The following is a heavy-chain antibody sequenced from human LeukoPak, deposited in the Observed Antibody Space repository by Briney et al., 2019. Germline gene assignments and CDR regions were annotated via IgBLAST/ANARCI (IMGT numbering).Heavy chain of an antibody. V-gene: IGHV3-66*01. CDR2: IYSGGST. J-gene: IGHJ3*02. D-gene: IGHD2-21*01. CDR3: ARAAPDWGDAFDI. CDR1: GFTVSSNY. Sequence: HPGGSLRLSCAASGFTVSSNYMSWVRQAPGKGLEWVSVIYSGGSTYYADSVKGRFTISRDNSKNTLYLQMNSLRAEDTAVYYCARAAPDWGDAFDIWGQGTMDTVSS.